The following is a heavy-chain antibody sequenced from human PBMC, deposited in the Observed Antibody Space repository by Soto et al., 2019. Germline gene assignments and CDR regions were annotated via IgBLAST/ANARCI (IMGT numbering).Heavy chain of an antibody. J-gene: IGHJ6*02. V-gene: IGHV1-69*13. CDR2: IIPIFGTA. CDR1: GGTFSSYA. D-gene: IGHD2-2*01. Sequence: ASVKVSCKASGGTFSSYAISWVRQAPGQGLEWMGGIIPIFGTANYAQKFQGRVTITADESTSTAYMELSSLRSEDTAVYYCARHVPAAGYYYGMDVWVQGTTVTVSS. CDR3: ARHVPAAGYYYGMDV.